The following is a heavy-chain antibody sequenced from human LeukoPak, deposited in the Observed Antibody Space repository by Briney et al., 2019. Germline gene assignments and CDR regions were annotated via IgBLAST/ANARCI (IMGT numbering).Heavy chain of an antibody. V-gene: IGHV1-18*01. D-gene: IGHD1-26*01. Sequence: ASVKVSCKTSGFTFRDYAISWVRQAPGQGLEWMGWISAYNGNTNYAQKLQGRVTMTTDTSTSTAYMELRSLRFDDTAVYYCARDTHSGSYYVDGYWGQGTLVTVSS. CDR1: GFTFRDYA. CDR3: ARDTHSGSYYVDGY. CDR2: ISAYNGNT. J-gene: IGHJ4*02.